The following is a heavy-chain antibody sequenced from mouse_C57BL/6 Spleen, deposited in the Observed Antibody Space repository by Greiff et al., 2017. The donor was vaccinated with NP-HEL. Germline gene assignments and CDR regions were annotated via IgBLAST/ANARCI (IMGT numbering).Heavy chain of an antibody. V-gene: IGHV5-17*01. CDR1: GFTFSDYG. Sequence: EVKLMESGGGLVKPGGSLKLSCAASGFTFSDYGMHWVRQAPEKGLEWVAYISSGSSTIYYADTVKGRFTISRDNAKNTLFLQMTSLRSEDTAMYYCARGWLLRYYAMDYWGQGTSVTVSS. J-gene: IGHJ4*01. CDR3: ARGWLLRYYAMDY. CDR2: ISSGSSTI. D-gene: IGHD2-3*01.